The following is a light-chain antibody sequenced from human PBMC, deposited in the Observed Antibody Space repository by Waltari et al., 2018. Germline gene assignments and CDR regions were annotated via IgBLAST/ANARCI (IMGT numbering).Light chain of an antibody. V-gene: IGLV1-40*01. CDR3: QSYDTTLSAVV. Sequence: QSVLTQPPSVSGAPGQRVTISCSGTKSNIGADFDVHWYQQVPGTAPKLLLPGVSNRPSGVSDRFSGFKSGAAASLVITGLQAEDEAMYYCQSYDTTLSAVVFGGGTRLTV. CDR1: KSNIGADFD. CDR2: GVS. J-gene: IGLJ2*01.